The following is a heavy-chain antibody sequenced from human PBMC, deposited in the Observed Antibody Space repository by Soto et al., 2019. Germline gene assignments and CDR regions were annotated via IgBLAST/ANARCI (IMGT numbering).Heavy chain of an antibody. CDR1: GYTFTSYE. CDR3: ARGITMVRGVIHWFEP. J-gene: IGHJ5*02. V-gene: IGHV1-8*01. CDR2: MNPNSGNT. D-gene: IGHD3-10*01. Sequence: ASVKVSCKASGYTFTSYEINWVRQATGQGLEWMGWMNPNSGNTGYAQKFQGRVTMTRNTSISTAYMELSSLRSEDTAVYYCARGITMVRGVIHWFEPWGQGTLVTVSS.